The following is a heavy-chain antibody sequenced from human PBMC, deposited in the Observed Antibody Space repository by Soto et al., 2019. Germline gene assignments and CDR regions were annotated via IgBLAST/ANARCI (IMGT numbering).Heavy chain of an antibody. J-gene: IGHJ6*02. Sequence: ASETLSLTCTVSGGSISSSSYYWGWIRQPPGKGLEWIGGIYYSGSTYYNPSLKSRVTISVDTSKNQFSLKLSSVTAADTAVYYCARAYGSGSFFRYYYYYGMDVWGQGTTVTV. CDR2: IYYSGST. CDR3: ARAYGSGSFFRYYYYYGMDV. CDR1: GGSISSSSYY. V-gene: IGHV4-39*01. D-gene: IGHD3-10*01.